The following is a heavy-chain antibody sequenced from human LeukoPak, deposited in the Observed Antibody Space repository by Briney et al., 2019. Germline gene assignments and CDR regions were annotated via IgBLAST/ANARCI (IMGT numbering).Heavy chain of an antibody. CDR2: IYTSGST. D-gene: IGHD5-12*01. Sequence: SETLSLTCTVSGGSISSYYWSWIRQPAGKGLEWIGRIYTSGSTNYNPSLKSRVTISVDTSKNQFSLKLSSVTAADTAVYYCARNSRDGYNYYFDYWGQGTLVTVSS. J-gene: IGHJ4*02. CDR1: GGSISSYY. V-gene: IGHV4-4*07. CDR3: ARNSRDGYNYYFDY.